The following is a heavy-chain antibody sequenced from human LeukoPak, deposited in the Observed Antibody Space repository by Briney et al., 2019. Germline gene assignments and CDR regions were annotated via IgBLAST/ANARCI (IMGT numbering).Heavy chain of an antibody. CDR1: GYSISSGYY. CDR2: IYHSGST. J-gene: IGHJ5*02. D-gene: IGHD2-2*01. V-gene: IGHV4-38-2*01. Sequence: PSETLSLTCAVSGYSISSGYYWGWIRQPPGKGLEWIGSIYHSGSTYYNPSLKSRVTISVDTSKNQFSLKLSSVTAADTAVYYCARLTCSSTSCYAGIDSWFDPWGQGTLVTVSS. CDR3: ARLTCSSTSCYAGIDSWFDP.